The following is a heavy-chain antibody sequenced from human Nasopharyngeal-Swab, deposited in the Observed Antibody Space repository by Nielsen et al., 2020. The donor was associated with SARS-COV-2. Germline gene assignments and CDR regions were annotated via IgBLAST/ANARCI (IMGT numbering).Heavy chain of an antibody. V-gene: IGHV3-21*01. CDR3: ARFSGSRMVYAPYYYYYYMDV. J-gene: IGHJ6*03. CDR2: ISSSSSYI. CDR1: GSTFSSYS. D-gene: IGHD2-8*01. Sequence: GESLKISCAASGSTFSSYSMNWVRQAPGKGLEWVSSISSSSSYIYYADSVKGRFTISRDNAKNSLYLQMNSLRAEDTAVYYCARFSGSRMVYAPYYYYYYMDVWGKGTTVTVSS.